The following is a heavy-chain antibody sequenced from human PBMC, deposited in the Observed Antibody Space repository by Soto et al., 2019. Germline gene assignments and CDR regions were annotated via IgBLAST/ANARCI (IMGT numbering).Heavy chain of an antibody. CDR3: AKAQVRVVVAAALDY. D-gene: IGHD2-15*01. V-gene: IGHV3-30*18. CDR1: GFTFSSYG. J-gene: IGHJ4*02. CDR2: ISYDGSNK. Sequence: QVQLVESGGGVVQPGRSLRLSCAASGFTFSSYGMHWVRQAPGKGLEWVAVISYDGSNKYYADSVKGRFTISRDNSKNTLYLQMNSLRAEDTAVYYCAKAQVRVVVAAALDYWGQGTLVTVSS.